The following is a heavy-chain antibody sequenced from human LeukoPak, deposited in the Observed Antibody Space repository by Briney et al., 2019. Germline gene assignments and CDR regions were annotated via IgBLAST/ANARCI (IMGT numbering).Heavy chain of an antibody. Sequence: SETLSLTCTVSGASINSASYYWAWIRQPPGKGLEWIASMHYTGSTYFNPSLKSRVTISVDTSKNQFSLSLNSVTAADTAVYYCARDPRQGGDFWSATNWFDPWGQGTLVTVSS. CDR2: MHYTGST. CDR3: ARDPRQGGDFWSATNWFDP. D-gene: IGHD3-3*01. J-gene: IGHJ5*02. V-gene: IGHV4-39*07. CDR1: GASINSASYY.